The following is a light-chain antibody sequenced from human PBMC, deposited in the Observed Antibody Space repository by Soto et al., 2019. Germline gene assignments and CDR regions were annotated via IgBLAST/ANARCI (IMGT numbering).Light chain of an antibody. CDR1: QAVSTW. V-gene: IGKV1-12*01. CDR3: QQSNSFPRA. CDR2: AAS. Sequence: DIQMTQSPSFVSASVGDSVTITCRASQAVSTWLAWYQQKPGGAPRLLIYAASTLQSGVPSRFSGSGSGTDFTLTIRSLQPEDFATYYCQQSNSFPRAFGAGAKV. J-gene: IGKJ3*01.